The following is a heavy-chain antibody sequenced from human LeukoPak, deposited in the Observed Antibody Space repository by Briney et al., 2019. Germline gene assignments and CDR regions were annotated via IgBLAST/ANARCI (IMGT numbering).Heavy chain of an antibody. Sequence: GRSLRLSCAASGFTFGSYGMHWVRQAPGKGLEWVAVMWYDGSNEYYADSVQGRFTIFRDITKNTLYLQMNSLRAEDTAIYYCARDSARDGYNYYFDHWGQGTLVTVSS. J-gene: IGHJ4*02. CDR2: MWYDGSNE. CDR1: GFTFGSYG. V-gene: IGHV3-33*01. D-gene: IGHD5-24*01. CDR3: ARDSARDGYNYYFDH.